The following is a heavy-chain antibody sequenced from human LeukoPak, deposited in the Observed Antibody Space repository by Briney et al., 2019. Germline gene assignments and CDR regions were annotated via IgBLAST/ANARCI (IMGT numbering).Heavy chain of an antibody. CDR2: IYTSGST. Sequence: SQTLSLTCTVSGGSISSGSYYWSWIRQPAGKGLEWIGRIYTSGSTNYNPSLKSRVTISVDTSKNQFSLKLSSVTAADTAVYYCARGQGASRYMDVWGKGTTVTVSS. CDR1: GGSISSGSYY. CDR3: ARGQGASRYMDV. J-gene: IGHJ6*03. V-gene: IGHV4-61*02.